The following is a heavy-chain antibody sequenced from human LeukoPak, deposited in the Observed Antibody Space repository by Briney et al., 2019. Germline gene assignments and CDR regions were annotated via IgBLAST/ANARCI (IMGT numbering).Heavy chain of an antibody. D-gene: IGHD6-13*01. CDR2: ISYDGSNK. CDR3: ARDRGEGQQLVRGYYYYGMDV. V-gene: IGHV3-30*04. Sequence: QPGRSLRLSCAASGFTFSSYAMHWVRQAPGKGLEWVAVISYDGSNKYYADSVKGRFTISRDNSKNTLYLQMNSLRAEDTAVYYYARDRGEGQQLVRGYYYYGMDVWGQGTTVTVSS. CDR1: GFTFSSYA. J-gene: IGHJ6*02.